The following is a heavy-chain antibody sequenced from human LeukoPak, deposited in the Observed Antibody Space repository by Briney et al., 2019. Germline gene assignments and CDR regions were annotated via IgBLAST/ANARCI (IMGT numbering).Heavy chain of an antibody. J-gene: IGHJ4*02. CDR3: ARERQNKDFWSGGDY. D-gene: IGHD3-3*01. Sequence: GGSLRLSCTASGFTFSAYSMNWVRQAPGKGLEWVSSISSSSSYIYYADSVKGRFTISRDNAKNSLYLHMNTLRPEDTAVYYCARERQNKDFWSGGDYWGQGTLVTVSS. CDR1: GFTFSAYS. V-gene: IGHV3-21*01. CDR2: ISSSSSYI.